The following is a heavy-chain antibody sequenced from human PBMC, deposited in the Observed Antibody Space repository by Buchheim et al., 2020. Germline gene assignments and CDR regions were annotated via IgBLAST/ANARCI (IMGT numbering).Heavy chain of an antibody. CDR3: ARDGYSGNDYYYYGMDV. D-gene: IGHD5-12*01. Sequence: EVQLVESGGGLVQPGGSLRLSCAASGFTFSSYEMNWVRQAPGKGLEWVSYISSSSSTIYYADSVKGRFTISRDNAKNSLYLQMNSMRGEDTAVYYCARDGYSGNDYYYYGMDVWGQGT. CDR1: GFTFSSYE. V-gene: IGHV3-48*03. J-gene: IGHJ6*02. CDR2: ISSSSSTI.